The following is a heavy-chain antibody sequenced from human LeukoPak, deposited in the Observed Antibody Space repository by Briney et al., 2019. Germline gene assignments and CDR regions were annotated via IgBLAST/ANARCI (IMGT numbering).Heavy chain of an antibody. Sequence: SETLSLTCAVCGGSFSGYYWSWIRQPPGKGLEWIGEINHSGSTNYNPSLKSRVTISVDTSKNQFSLKLSSVTAADTAVYYCARRSPWGSLYYFDYWGQGTLVTVSS. CDR3: ARRSPWGSLYYFDY. CDR2: INHSGST. D-gene: IGHD7-27*01. CDR1: GGSFSGYY. J-gene: IGHJ4*02. V-gene: IGHV4-34*01.